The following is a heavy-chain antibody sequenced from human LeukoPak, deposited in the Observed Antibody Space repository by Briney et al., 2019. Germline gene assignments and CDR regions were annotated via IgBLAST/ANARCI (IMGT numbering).Heavy chain of an antibody. CDR3: ARGTVTMTNWFDP. V-gene: IGHV3-33*01. D-gene: IGHD4-17*01. Sequence: GRSLRLSCAASGFTFSSYGMHWVRQAPGKGLEGVAVIWDDGTNKYYADSVKGRFTISRDNSKNTLYLQMNSLRAEDTAVYYCARGTVTMTNWFDPWGQGTLVTVSS. J-gene: IGHJ5*02. CDR2: IWDDGTNK. CDR1: GFTFSSYG.